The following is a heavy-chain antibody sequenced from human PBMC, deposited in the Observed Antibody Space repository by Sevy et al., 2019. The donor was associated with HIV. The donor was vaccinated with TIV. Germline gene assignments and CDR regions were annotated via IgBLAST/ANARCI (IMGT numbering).Heavy chain of an antibody. Sequence: ASVKVSCKASGYTFTSYGISWVRQAPGQGLEWMGWISAYNGSTNYAQKLQGRVTMTTDTSTSTAYMELRSLRSDDTAVYYCARVGSYYYDSSGYSFDYWGQGTLVTVSS. CDR3: ARVGSYYYDSSGYSFDY. V-gene: IGHV1-18*01. J-gene: IGHJ4*02. D-gene: IGHD3-22*01. CDR2: ISAYNGST. CDR1: GYTFTSYG.